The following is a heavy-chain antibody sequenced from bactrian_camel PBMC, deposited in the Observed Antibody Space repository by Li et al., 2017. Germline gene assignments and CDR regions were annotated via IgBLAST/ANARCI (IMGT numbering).Heavy chain of an antibody. V-gene: IGHV3S10*01. CDR2: IDSDGSI. Sequence: VQLVESGGGSVQAGGSLRLSCAASTLSDSTYYMAWFRQAPGEEREGVAGIDSDGSINYADSVNGRFTISLDKAKNTVFLQMNNLQPEDTAMYYCAAGPARMESEFNYWGQGTQVTVS. CDR3: AAGPARMESEFNY. CDR1: TLSDSTYY. J-gene: IGHJ4*01.